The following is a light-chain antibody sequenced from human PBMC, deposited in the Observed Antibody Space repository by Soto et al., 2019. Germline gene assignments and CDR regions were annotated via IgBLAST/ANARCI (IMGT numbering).Light chain of an antibody. CDR2: KAS. J-gene: IGKJ1*01. V-gene: IGKV1-5*03. Sequence: DIQMTQSPSTLSASVVDRVTVTCLASQSISTSLAWYQQKPGKAPKLLIYKASNLESGVPSRFSGSGSGTEFTLTISSLQPDDFATYYCQQYNTYSRTFGQGTKVDI. CDR3: QQYNTYSRT. CDR1: QSISTS.